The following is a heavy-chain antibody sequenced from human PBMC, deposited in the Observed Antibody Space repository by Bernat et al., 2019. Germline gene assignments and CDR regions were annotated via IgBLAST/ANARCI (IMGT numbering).Heavy chain of an antibody. J-gene: IGHJ6*02. D-gene: IGHD3-10*01. CDR1: GFTFDDYA. CDR2: ISGDGGST. Sequence: EVHLVESGGGVVQPGGSLRLSCAASGFTFDDYAMHWVRQAPGKGLEWVSLISGDGGSTYYAATVKGRFTVSRDNSKNSLYLHMNSLRTEDTALYYCAKDLCITILRGLRSCYYGMDVWGQGTPVTVSS. V-gene: IGHV3-43*02. CDR3: AKDLCITILRGLRSCYYGMDV.